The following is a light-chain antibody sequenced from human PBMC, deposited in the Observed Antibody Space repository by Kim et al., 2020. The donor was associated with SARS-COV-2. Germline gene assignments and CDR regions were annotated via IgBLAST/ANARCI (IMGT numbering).Light chain of an antibody. CDR3: NSRDSNDNVV. V-gene: IGLV3-19*01. CDR2: GKN. J-gene: IGLJ2*01. CDR1: SLRSYY. Sequence: ALGQTVRTTCQGDSLRSYYATWYQQKPGQAPKLVIYGKNNRPSGIPDRFSGSSSGNTASLTISGTQTGDEADYYCNSRDSNDNVVFGGGTQLTVL.